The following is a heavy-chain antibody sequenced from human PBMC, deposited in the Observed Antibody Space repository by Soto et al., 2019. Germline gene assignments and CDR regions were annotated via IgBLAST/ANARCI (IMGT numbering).Heavy chain of an antibody. J-gene: IGHJ5*02. CDR1: GDTFDDYT. CDR3: ARVGRTTGTMSWWFDP. CDR2: IVPFLVVP. D-gene: IGHD1-1*01. Sequence: QVHLVQSGAEVRKPGSSVKVSCKASGDTFDDYTLTWVRQAPGQGLEWMGRIVPFLVVPHYAQNFQGRLTITADMSTSTAYMDLSSLTFEDTAVYYCARVGRTTGTMSWWFDPWGQGTLVTVSS. V-gene: IGHV1-69*02.